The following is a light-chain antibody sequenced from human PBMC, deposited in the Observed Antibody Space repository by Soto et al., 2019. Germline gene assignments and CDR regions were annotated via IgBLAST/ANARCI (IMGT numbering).Light chain of an antibody. CDR2: DTS. CDR1: QSISSK. Sequence: MTPSPSTLSASVGDRVTITCRASQSISSKLVWYQQKPGQAPRLLMYDTSTRATGIPARFSGSGSGTDFTLTTSRLEPEDFAVYYCQQYGSSITFGQGTRLEIK. V-gene: IGKV3-15*01. J-gene: IGKJ5*01. CDR3: QQYGSSIT.